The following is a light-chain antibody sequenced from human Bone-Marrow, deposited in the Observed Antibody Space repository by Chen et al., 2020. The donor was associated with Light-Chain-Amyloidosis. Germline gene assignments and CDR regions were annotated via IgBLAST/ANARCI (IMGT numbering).Light chain of an antibody. Sequence: SPELPQPPSVSVSPGQTASITCSGHVLPKQYVYWYQQKPGQAPVLVLYRNTDRPSGIPERFSGSSTGSTVTLTIRGVQAEDEADYYCQSTNSRDTSYFFGGGTKVTVL. CDR1: VLPKQY. CDR3: QSTNSRDTSYF. CDR2: RNT. J-gene: IGLJ1*01. V-gene: IGLV3-25*03.